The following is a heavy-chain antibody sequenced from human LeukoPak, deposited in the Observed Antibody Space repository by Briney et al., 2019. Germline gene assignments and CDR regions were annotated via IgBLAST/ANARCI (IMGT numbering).Heavy chain of an antibody. CDR3: AKDGAYYHDSSGYLGYFQH. V-gene: IGHV3-23*01. CDR2: ISGSGGST. Sequence: GGSLRLSCAASGFTFSSYAMSCVRQAPGKGLEWVSAISGSGGSTYYADSVKGRFTISRDNSKNTLYLQMNSLRAEDTAVYYCAKDGAYYHDSSGYLGYFQHWGQGTLVTVSS. CDR1: GFTFSSYA. D-gene: IGHD3-22*01. J-gene: IGHJ1*01.